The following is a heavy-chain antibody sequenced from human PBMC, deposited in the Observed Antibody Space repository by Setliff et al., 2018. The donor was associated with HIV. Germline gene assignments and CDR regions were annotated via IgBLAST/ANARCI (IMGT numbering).Heavy chain of an antibody. CDR2: VSYSGST. CDR3: ARGYYDFWSGPFKYYYYYMDV. CDR1: GGSMSGYY. D-gene: IGHD3-3*01. Sequence: LSLTCSVSGGSMSGYYWSWIRQPPGRGLEWIGYVSYSGSTNHNPSLKSRVTISVDTSKNQFSLRLSSVTAADTAVYYCARGYYDFWSGPFKYYYYYMDVWGKGTTVTVSS. V-gene: IGHV4-59*13. J-gene: IGHJ6*03.